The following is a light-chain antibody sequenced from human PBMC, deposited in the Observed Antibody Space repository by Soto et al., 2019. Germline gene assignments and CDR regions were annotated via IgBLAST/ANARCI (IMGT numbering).Light chain of an antibody. CDR3: LQVASFPIT. CDR2: DAS. J-gene: IGKJ5*01. V-gene: IGKV1-12*01. Sequence: DIQMTQSPSSVSASVGDRVTIACRASHHISNSLVWYQQKPGKAPKLLIYDASSLRSGVPSRFSGSGSGTDFTLTINTLQPEDFATYFCLQVASFPITFGQGTRLEI. CDR1: HHISNS.